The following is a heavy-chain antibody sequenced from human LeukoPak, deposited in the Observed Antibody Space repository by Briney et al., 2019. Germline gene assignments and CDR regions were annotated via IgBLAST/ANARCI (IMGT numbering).Heavy chain of an antibody. CDR1: GFTFSSYG. CDR3: AKIAAGGPAYYFDY. Sequence: PGGSLRLSCAASGFTFSSYGMHWVRQAPGKGLEYVSSITVSGSTYYADSVKGRFTISRDNSKNTLSLQMTSLRAEDTAMYYCAKIAAGGPAYYFDYWGQGTLVTVSS. CDR2: ITVSGST. V-gene: IGHV3-23*01. J-gene: IGHJ4*02. D-gene: IGHD6-25*01.